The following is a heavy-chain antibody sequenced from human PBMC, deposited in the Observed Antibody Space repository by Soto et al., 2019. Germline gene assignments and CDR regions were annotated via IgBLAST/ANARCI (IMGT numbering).Heavy chain of an antibody. J-gene: IGHJ5*02. CDR3: ARGYYYDSSGFNWFDP. D-gene: IGHD3-22*01. CDR2: INPNSGGT. CDR1: GYTFTGYY. V-gene: IGHV1-2*02. Sequence: EASVKVSCKASGYTFTGYYMHWVRQAPGQGLEWMGWINPNSGGTNFAQKFQGRVTMTRDTSISTAYMELSRLISDDTTVYYCARGYYYDSSGFNWFDPWGQGTLVTVSS.